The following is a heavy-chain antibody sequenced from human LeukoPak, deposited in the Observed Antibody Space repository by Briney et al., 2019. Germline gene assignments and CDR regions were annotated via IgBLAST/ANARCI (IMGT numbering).Heavy chain of an antibody. CDR2: ISAYNGNT. CDR3: AGDPNDYGDYSSFDI. CDR1: GYTFTSYG. J-gene: IGHJ3*02. V-gene: IGHV1-18*01. Sequence: ASVKVSCKASGYTFTSYGISWVRQAPGQGLEWMGWISAYNGNTNYAQKLQGRVTMTTDTSTRTAYMELRSLRSDDTAVYYCAGDPNDYGDYSSFDIWGQGTMVTVSS. D-gene: IGHD4-17*01.